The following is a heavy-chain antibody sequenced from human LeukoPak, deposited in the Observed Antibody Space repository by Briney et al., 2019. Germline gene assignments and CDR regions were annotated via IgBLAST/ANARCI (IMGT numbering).Heavy chain of an antibody. J-gene: IGHJ6*03. CDR3: ARDLSGYCSSTSCSNYYYYYMDV. CDR2: ISSSSSTI. D-gene: IGHD2-2*03. CDR1: GFTFSSYS. V-gene: IGHV3-48*01. Sequence: PGGSLRLSCAASGFTFSSYSMNWVRQAPGKGLEWVSYISSSSSTIYYADSVKGRFTISRDNAKNSLYLQMNSLRAEDTAVYYCARDLSGYCSSTSCSNYYYYYMDVWGKGTTVTVSS.